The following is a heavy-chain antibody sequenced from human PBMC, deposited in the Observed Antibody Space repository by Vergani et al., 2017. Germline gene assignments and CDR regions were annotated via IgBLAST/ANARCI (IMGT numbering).Heavy chain of an antibody. D-gene: IGHD6-13*01. CDR2: VSAYNGNT. CDR3: ARAGIAADDFDY. Sequence: QVPLVQSGAEVKKPGASVKVSCKASGYTFTSYRISWVRQAPGQGLEWRGWVSAYNGNTNYAQKLQGRVTMTTDTSTIAAYMELRSLGSDDTAVYYCARAGIAADDFDYWGQGTLVTVSS. J-gene: IGHJ4*02. CDR1: GYTFTSYR. V-gene: IGHV1-18*01.